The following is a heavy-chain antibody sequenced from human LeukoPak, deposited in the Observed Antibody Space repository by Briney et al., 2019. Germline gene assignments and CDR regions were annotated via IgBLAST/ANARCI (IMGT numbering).Heavy chain of an antibody. D-gene: IGHD6-13*01. CDR2: ISSQGGSK. CDR1: GFTFSSYA. V-gene: IGHV3-30*03. J-gene: IGHJ4*02. CDR3: ARDGAAAGTFDY. Sequence: PGGSLRLSCAASGFTFSSYAMQWVRQTSGKGLEWVAVISSQGGSKFYGDSVKGRFTISRDNSKNTVSLQMNSLRGEDTAVYYCARDGAAAGTFDYWGQGTLVTVSS.